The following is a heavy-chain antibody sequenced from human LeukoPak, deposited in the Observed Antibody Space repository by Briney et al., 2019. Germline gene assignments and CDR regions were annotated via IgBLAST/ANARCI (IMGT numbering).Heavy chain of an antibody. Sequence: PGGSLRLSCAASGFTFSSYEMNWVREAPGKGLEWVSYISSSGSTIYYADSVKGPFTISRDNAKNSLYLQMNSLRAEDTAVYYCAGGDSSGYYYFGFWYWGQGTLVTASS. D-gene: IGHD3-22*01. CDR2: ISSSGSTI. V-gene: IGHV3-48*03. CDR3: AGGDSSGYYYFGFWY. J-gene: IGHJ4*02. CDR1: GFTFSSYE.